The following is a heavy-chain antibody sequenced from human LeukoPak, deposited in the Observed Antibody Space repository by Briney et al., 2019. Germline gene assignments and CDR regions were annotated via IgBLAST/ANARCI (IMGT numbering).Heavy chain of an antibody. CDR1: GFTFSGSA. CDR3: TTRNLYSSSWYLDY. J-gene: IGHJ4*02. Sequence: GGSLRLPCAASGFTFSGSAMHWVRQASGKGLEWVGRIRSKANSYATAYAASVKGRFTISRDDSKNTAYLQMNSLKTEDTAVYYCTTRNLYSSSWYLDYWGQGTLVTVSS. CDR2: IRSKANSYAT. V-gene: IGHV3-73*01. D-gene: IGHD6-13*01.